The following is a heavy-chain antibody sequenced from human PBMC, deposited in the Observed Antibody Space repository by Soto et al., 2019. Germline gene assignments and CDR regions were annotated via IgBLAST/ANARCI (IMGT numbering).Heavy chain of an antibody. CDR1: GFTFSDYY. CDR2: ISSSGSTI. Sequence: GGSLRLSCAASGFTFSDYYMSWIRQAPGKGLEWVSYISSSGSTIYYADSVKGRFTISRDNAKNSLYLQMNSLRAEDTAVYYCARDKTIGYYYYMDVWGKGTTVTVSS. D-gene: IGHD1-7*01. CDR3: ARDKTIGYYYYMDV. J-gene: IGHJ6*03. V-gene: IGHV3-11*01.